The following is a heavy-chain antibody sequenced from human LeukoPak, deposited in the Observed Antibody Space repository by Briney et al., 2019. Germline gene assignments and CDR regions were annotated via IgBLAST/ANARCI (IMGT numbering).Heavy chain of an antibody. V-gene: IGHV4-39*01. CDR1: GGSISSSSYY. CDR2: IYYSGST. J-gene: IGHJ4*02. D-gene: IGHD5-18*01. CDR3: ASLVAYGYYDY. Sequence: PSETLSLTCTVSGGSISSSSYYWGWIRQPPGQGLEWIGSIYYSGSTYYNPSLKSRVTISVDTSKNQFSLKLSSVTAADTAVYYCASLVAYGYYDYWGQGTLVTVSS.